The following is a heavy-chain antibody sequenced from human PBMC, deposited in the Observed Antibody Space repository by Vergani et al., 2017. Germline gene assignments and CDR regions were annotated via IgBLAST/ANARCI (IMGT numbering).Heavy chain of an antibody. CDR3: ARCPTPIWYFDL. CDR1: GFTFSSYS. Sequence: EVQLVESGGGLVKPGGSLRLSCAASGFTFSSYSMNWVRQAPGKGLEWVSSISSSSSTIYYADSVKGRFTISRDNAKNSLYLQMNSLRAEDTAVYYCARCPTPIWYFDLWGRGTLVTVSS. V-gene: IGHV3-21*04. CDR2: ISSSSSTI. J-gene: IGHJ2*01.